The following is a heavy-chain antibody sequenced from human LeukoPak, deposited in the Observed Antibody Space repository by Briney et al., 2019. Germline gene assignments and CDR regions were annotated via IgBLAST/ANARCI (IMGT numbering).Heavy chain of an antibody. CDR1: GGSISSGSYY. V-gene: IGHV4-61*02. J-gene: IGHJ4*02. CDR2: IYTSGST. CDR3: VRQTGTTSDY. Sequence: PSETLSLTCTVSGGSISSGSYYWSWIRQPAGKGLEWIGRIYTSGSTNYNPSLKGRVTVSVDTSKNQFSLKLSSVTAADTAVYYCVRQTGTTSDYWGQGTLVTVSS. D-gene: IGHD1-7*01.